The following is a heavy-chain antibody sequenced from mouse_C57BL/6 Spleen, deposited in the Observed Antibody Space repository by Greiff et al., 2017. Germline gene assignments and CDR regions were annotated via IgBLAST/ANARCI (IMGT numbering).Heavy chain of an antibody. CDR2: IYWDDAK. CDR1: GFSLSTSGMG. D-gene: IGHD1-1*01. Sequence: VKLVESGPGILQSSQTLSLTCSFSGFSLSTSGMGVSWIRQPSGKGLEWLAHIYWDDAKRYNPSLKSPPPISKDTSRNQVFLKLTSGDTADTAAYYCARTTVVAHYAMDYWGQGTSVTVSS. J-gene: IGHJ4*01. V-gene: IGHV8-12*01. CDR3: ARTTVVAHYAMDY.